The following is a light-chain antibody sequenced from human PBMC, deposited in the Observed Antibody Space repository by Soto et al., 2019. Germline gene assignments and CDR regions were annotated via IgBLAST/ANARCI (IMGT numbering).Light chain of an antibody. CDR2: EVN. CDR1: SRDVGASDY. Sequence: QSALTQPPSASGSPGQSVAISCTGTSRDVGASDYVSWYQQHSGKAPKLLLYEVNKRPSGVPDRFSGSKSGNTASLTVSARQADDEADYYCLSHSGSSNVLGTGTKLTVL. J-gene: IGLJ1*01. CDR3: LSHSGSSNV. V-gene: IGLV2-8*01.